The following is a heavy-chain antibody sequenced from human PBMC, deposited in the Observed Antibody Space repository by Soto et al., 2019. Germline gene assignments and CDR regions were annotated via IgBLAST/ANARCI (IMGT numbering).Heavy chain of an antibody. CDR3: ARSIAVAGLDY. CDR1: GFTFSTYA. V-gene: IGHV3-30-3*01. D-gene: IGHD6-19*01. Sequence: GGSLRLSCAASGFTFSTYAVHWVRQAPGKGLEWVAVISNDESKKYYANSVKGRFTISRDNSNNTGYLQMNSLRREDKAIYYCARSIAVAGLDYWGPGTLVTSPQ. J-gene: IGHJ4*02. CDR2: ISNDESKK.